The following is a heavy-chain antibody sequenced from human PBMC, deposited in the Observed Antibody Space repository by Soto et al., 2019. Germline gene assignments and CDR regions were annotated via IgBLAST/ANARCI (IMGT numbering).Heavy chain of an antibody. V-gene: IGHV3-30-3*01. CDR1: GFSFSSYA. D-gene: IGHD2-2*01. Sequence: PGGSLRLSCAASGFSFSSYAMHWVRQTPDKGLEWVAVMSHDGSSSFYADSVKGRFTISRDNSKTTLYLQMNGLSTEDTAVYYCARDFPYCGSTSCYSAAPKYWGQGTLVTVSS. J-gene: IGHJ4*02. CDR3: ARDFPYCGSTSCYSAAPKY. CDR2: MSHDGSSS.